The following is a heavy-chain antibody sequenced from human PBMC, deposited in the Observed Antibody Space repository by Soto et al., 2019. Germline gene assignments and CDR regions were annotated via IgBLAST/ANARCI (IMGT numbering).Heavy chain of an antibody. CDR1: GFNFNGYW. CDR2: INPDGSQT. D-gene: IGHD3-10*01. CDR3: AKALGRDFSDFDS. V-gene: IGHV3-7*03. Sequence: GGSLRLSCVGSGFNFNGYWVTWVRQAPGKGLEWVANINPDGSQTYYVDSVKGRFTISRDNSKNTLYLQMNSLRAEDTAVYYCAKALGRDFSDFDSWGQGTQVTVSS. J-gene: IGHJ4*02.